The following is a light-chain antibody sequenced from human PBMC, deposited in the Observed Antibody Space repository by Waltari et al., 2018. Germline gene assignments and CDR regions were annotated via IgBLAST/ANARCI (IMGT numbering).Light chain of an antibody. J-gene: IGKJ4*01. V-gene: IGKV1-12*01. Sequence: DIQMTQSPSSVSASVGDRVTITCRARQAISGWLAWYQQKPGRAPNLLIYGASSVQSGVPSRFSGSGSGTDFTLTISNLQPEDFATYYCQQATSLPLTFGGGTKVEIK. CDR1: QAISGW. CDR2: GAS. CDR3: QQATSLPLT.